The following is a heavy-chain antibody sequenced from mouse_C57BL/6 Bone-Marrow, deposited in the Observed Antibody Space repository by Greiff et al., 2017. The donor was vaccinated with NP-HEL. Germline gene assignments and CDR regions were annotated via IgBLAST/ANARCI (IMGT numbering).Heavy chain of an antibody. CDR2: IYPRDGSN. D-gene: IGHD1-1*01. J-gene: IGHJ4*01. CDR1: GYTFTDHT. Sequence: QVQLQQSDAELVKPGASVKISCKVSGYTFTDHTIHWMKQRPEQGLEWIGYIYPRDGSNKYNEKFKGKATLTAAKSSSTAYMQRTRLPSEDPSVYFCARLPLYYYRSSRFAMDYWGQGTSVTVSS. V-gene: IGHV1-78*01. CDR3: ARLPLYYYRSSRFAMDY.